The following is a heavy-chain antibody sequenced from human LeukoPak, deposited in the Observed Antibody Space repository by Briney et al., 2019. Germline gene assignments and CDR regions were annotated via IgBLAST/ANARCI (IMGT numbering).Heavy chain of an antibody. V-gene: IGHV3-7*01. J-gene: IGHJ4*02. CDR1: GFIFNNYA. Sequence: GGSLRLSCAASGFIFNNYAMSWVRQAPGKGLEWVANIKQDGNEKYYVDSVKGRFTISRDNAKNSLYLQVNSLRAEDTAVYYCARALYYSDSSGYCDYWGQGTLVTVSS. D-gene: IGHD3-22*01. CDR3: ARALYYSDSSGYCDY. CDR2: IKQDGNEK.